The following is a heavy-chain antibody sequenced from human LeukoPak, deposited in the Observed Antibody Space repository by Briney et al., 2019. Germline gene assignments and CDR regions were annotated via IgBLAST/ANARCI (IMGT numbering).Heavy chain of an antibody. CDR2: ISGSGGGT. D-gene: IGHD5-18*01. Sequence: PGGSLRLSCTASGFTFSSYAMSWVRQAPGKGLEWASAISGSGGGTYYADSVKGRFTISRDNSKNTLYLQMNSLRAEDTAVYYCAQHKAMVEGDAFDIWGQETMVTVSS. V-gene: IGHV3-23*01. CDR1: GFTFSSYA. J-gene: IGHJ3*02. CDR3: AQHKAMVEGDAFDI.